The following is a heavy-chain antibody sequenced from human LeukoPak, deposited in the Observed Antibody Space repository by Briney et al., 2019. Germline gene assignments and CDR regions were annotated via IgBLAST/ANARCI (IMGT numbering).Heavy chain of an antibody. J-gene: IGHJ3*02. CDR2: ISSSSSTI. CDR3: AKDMHTHQGAFDI. D-gene: IGHD2-2*01. Sequence: QPGGSLRLSCAASGFTFSSYSMNWVRQAPGKGLEWVSYISSSSSTIYYADSVKGRFTISRDNAKNSLYLQMNSLRAEDMALYYCAKDMHTHQGAFDIWGQGTMVTVSS. CDR1: GFTFSSYS. V-gene: IGHV3-48*04.